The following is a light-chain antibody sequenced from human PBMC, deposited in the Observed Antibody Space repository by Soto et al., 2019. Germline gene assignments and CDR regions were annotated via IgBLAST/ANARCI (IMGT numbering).Light chain of an antibody. CDR1: SSDVGKYDY. CDR2: EVS. Sequence: QSVLTQPPSASGSPGQSVTISCTGTSSDVGKYDYVSWFQHHPGKAPKLIIYEVSNRPSGVSNRFSGSKSGNTASLTISGLQAEDEADYYCSSYTSSSTLEGVFGTGTKVTVL. V-gene: IGLV2-14*01. CDR3: SSYTSSSTLEGV. J-gene: IGLJ1*01.